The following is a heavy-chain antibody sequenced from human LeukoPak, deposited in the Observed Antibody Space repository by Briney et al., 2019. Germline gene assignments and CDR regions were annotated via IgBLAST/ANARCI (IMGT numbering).Heavy chain of an antibody. CDR1: GGSFSGYY. CDR3: ARGLRGVGASF. CDR2: INHSGST. D-gene: IGHD1-26*01. V-gene: IGHV4-34*01. Sequence: SETLSLTCAVYGGSFSGYYWSLIRQPPGKGLEWIGEINHSGSTNYNPSLKSRVTISVDTSKNQFSLKLSSVTAADTAVYYCARGLRGVGASFWGQGTLVTVSS. J-gene: IGHJ4*02.